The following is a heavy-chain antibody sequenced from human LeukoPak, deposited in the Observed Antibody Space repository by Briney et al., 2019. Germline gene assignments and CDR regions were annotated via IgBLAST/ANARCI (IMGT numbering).Heavy chain of an antibody. V-gene: IGHV6-1*01. Sequence: SQTLSLTCAISGDGVSSNSAAWNWIRQSPSRGLEWLGRTYYRSKWYNDYAVSVKSRITINPDTSKNQFSLQLNSVTPEDTAVYYCARDPCGVRGVLSGMDVWGQGTTVTVSS. D-gene: IGHD3-10*01. J-gene: IGHJ6*02. CDR3: ARDPCGVRGVLSGMDV. CDR1: GDGVSSNSAA. CDR2: TYYRSKWYN.